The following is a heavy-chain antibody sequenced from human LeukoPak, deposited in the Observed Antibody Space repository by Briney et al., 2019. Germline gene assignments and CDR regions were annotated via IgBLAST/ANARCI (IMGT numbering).Heavy chain of an antibody. CDR2: IYTSGST. Sequence: SQTLSLTCTVSGGSISSGSYYWSWIRQPAGKGLEWIGHIYTSGSTNYNPSLKSRVTISVDTSKNQFSLKLSSVTAADTAVYYCARRYCSGGSCYSDRGAFDIWGQGTMVTVSS. J-gene: IGHJ3*02. CDR3: ARRYCSGGSCYSDRGAFDI. V-gene: IGHV4-61*09. CDR1: GGSISSGSYY. D-gene: IGHD2-15*01.